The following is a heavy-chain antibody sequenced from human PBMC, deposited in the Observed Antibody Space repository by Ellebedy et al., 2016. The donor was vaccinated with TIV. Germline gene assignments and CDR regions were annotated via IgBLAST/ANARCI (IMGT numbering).Heavy chain of an antibody. J-gene: IGHJ5*02. Sequence: GGSLRLSXAASGFSFSNYWMHWVCQAPGQGLERVANIKEDGSERHYVDSVKGRFTISRDNPKNSLYLQMNSLRADDTAVYYCATFRFNPWGQGTLVTVSS. CDR1: GFSFSNYW. V-gene: IGHV3-7*01. CDR2: IKEDGSER. CDR3: ATFRFNP.